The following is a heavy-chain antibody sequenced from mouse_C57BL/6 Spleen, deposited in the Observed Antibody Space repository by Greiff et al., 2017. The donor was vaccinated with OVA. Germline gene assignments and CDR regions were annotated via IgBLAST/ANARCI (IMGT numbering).Heavy chain of an antibody. CDR2: ISYSGST. D-gene: IGHD1-1*02. J-gene: IGHJ4*01. V-gene: IGHV3-1*01. CDR1: GYSITSGYD. CDR3: ARGGLWSYAMDY. Sequence: EVKLMESGPGMVKPSQSLSLTCTVTGYSITSGYDWHWIRHFPGNKLEWMGYISYSGSTNYNPALKSRISITHDTSKNHFFLKLNSVTTEDTATYYCARGGLWSYAMDYWGQGTSVTVSS.